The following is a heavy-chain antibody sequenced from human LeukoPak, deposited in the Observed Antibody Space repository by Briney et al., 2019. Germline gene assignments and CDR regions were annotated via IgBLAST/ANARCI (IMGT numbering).Heavy chain of an antibody. Sequence: GGSLRLSCAASGFTFSDHYMDWVRQAPGKGLEWVGRSGNKATSYTTEYAASVKGRFTISRDDSKNSLYLQMSSLKTKDTAVYYCTRGADTSPFDYWGQGTLVTVSS. J-gene: IGHJ4*02. CDR1: GFTFSDHY. D-gene: IGHD1-26*01. V-gene: IGHV3-72*01. CDR3: TRGADTSPFDY. CDR2: SGNKATSYTT.